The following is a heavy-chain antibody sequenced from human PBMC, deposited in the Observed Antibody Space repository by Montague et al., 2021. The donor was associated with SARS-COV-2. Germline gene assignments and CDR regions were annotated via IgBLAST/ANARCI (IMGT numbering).Heavy chain of an antibody. Sequence: SETLSLTCTVSGGSISRSNYDWGWIRQPPGKGREWIGSIYYSGSTYYNPSLKSRVTIFVDTSKNKFSLKLISVTAADTAVYYCASLTYYYDSSGSDAFDIWGQGTTVTVSS. V-gene: IGHV4-39*01. CDR3: ASLTYYYDSSGSDAFDI. CDR2: IYYSGST. CDR1: GGSISRSNYD. J-gene: IGHJ3*02. D-gene: IGHD3-22*01.